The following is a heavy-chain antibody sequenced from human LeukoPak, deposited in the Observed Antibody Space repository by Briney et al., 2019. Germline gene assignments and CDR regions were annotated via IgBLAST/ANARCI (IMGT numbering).Heavy chain of an antibody. D-gene: IGHD4/OR15-4a*01. V-gene: IGHV3-7*04. CDR1: GFTLSSYW. CDR2: IKEDGSES. Sequence: GGSLRLSCAASGFTLSSYWMSWVRQTPGKGLEWVANIKEDGSESHYVHSVKDRFTIFRDNARNSLYLQMNSLRAEDTAVYYCTRAFFYYEYDANEYWGQGTLVTVSS. J-gene: IGHJ4*01. CDR3: TRAFFYYEYDANEY.